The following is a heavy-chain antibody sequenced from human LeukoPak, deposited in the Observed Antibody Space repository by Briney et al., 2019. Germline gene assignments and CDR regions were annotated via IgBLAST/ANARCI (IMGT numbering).Heavy chain of an antibody. D-gene: IGHD2-2*02. CDR2: IYTSGST. CDR1: GYSISSGYY. Sequence: NPSETLSLTCAVSGYSISSGYYWGWIRQPPGKGLEWIGRIYTSGSTNYNPSLKSRVTMSVDTSKNQFSLKLSSVTAADTAVYYCARDRGYQLLYHFDYWGQGTLVTVSS. J-gene: IGHJ4*02. CDR3: ARDRGYQLLYHFDY. V-gene: IGHV4-38-2*02.